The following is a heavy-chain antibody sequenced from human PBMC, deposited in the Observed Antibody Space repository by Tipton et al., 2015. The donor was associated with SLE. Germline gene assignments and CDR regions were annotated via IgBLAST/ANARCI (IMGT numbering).Heavy chain of an antibody. J-gene: IGHJ4*02. CDR3: VKGMTDFDY. CDR2: MYSGGSTT. CDR1: GGSISSGGYY. V-gene: IGHV3-23*03. Sequence: SLRLSCTVSGGSISSGGYYWSWIRQHPGKGLEWVSTMYSGGSTTYYADSVKGRFTISRDTSKNTLFLQMNSLRGEDTAVYYCVKGMTDFDYWGQGALVTVSS.